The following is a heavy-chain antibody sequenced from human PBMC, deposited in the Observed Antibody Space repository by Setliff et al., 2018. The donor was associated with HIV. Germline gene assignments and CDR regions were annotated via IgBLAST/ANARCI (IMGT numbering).Heavy chain of an antibody. Sequence: PSETLSLTCAVYGGSFSGYYWSWTRQPPGKGLEWIGEINHDRTTNYNPSLKSRVTISVDTSKNQFSLTLNSVTAADTAVYYCARGSRQLTIFGVVFKTNYYFMDVWGKGTAVTVSS. J-gene: IGHJ6*03. CDR1: GGSFSGYY. D-gene: IGHD3-3*01. CDR2: INHDRTT. V-gene: IGHV4-34*01. CDR3: ARGSRQLTIFGVVFKTNYYFMDV.